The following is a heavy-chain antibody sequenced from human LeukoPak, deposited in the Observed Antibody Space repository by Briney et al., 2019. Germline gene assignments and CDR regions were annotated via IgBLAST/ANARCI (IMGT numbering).Heavy chain of an antibody. CDR3: ARDLVTVTRGFDI. CDR2: ISYIGST. V-gene: IGHV4-59*11. CDR1: DDSFSSHY. Sequence: SETLSLTCAVSDDSFSSHYWTWIRQPPGKGLEWIWYISYIGSTTYNPSLKRRVTISIDTSKNQFSLKLSSVTAAATAVYYCARDLVTVTRGFDIWGQGTMVSVSS. D-gene: IGHD4-17*01. J-gene: IGHJ3*02.